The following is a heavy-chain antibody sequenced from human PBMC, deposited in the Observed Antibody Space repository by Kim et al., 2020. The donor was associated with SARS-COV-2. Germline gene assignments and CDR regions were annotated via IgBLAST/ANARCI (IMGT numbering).Heavy chain of an antibody. V-gene: IGHV4-39*01. J-gene: IGHJ6*02. Sequence: SETLSLTYTVSGGSISSSSYYWGWIRQPPGKGLEWIGSIYYSGSTYYNPSLKSRVTISVDTSKNQFSLKLSSVTAADTAVYYCARLWDSMIDYYGMDVWGQGTTVTVSS. CDR3: ARLWDSMIDYYGMDV. D-gene: IGHD3-22*01. CDR1: GGSISSSSYY. CDR2: IYYSGST.